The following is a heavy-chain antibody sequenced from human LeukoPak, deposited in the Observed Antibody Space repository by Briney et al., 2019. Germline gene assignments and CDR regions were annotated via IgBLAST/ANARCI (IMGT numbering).Heavy chain of an antibody. V-gene: IGHV5-51*01. D-gene: IGHD1-26*01. CDR3: ARHGSGSYNYYYYGVDV. Sequence: GESLKISCKGSGYSFTSYWIGWVRQMPGKGLEWMGIIYPGDSDTRYSPSFQGQVTISADKSISTAYLQWSSLKASDTAMYYCARHGSGSYNYYYYGVDVWGQGTTVTVSS. J-gene: IGHJ6*02. CDR1: GYSFTSYW. CDR2: IYPGDSDT.